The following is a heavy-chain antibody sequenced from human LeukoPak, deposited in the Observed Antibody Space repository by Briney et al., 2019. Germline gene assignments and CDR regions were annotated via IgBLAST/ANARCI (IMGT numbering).Heavy chain of an antibody. V-gene: IGHV4-34*01. D-gene: IGHD6-13*01. CDR1: GGSFSDYY. CDR2: INHSGST. CDR3: ARLGIYTSSWYRFKYFDY. Sequence: SETLSLTCGVRGGSFSDYYWSWIRQAPGKGLEWVGEINHSGSTNYNSSLKSRVTISVDTSKNQFSLKLSSVTAADTAVYYCARLGIYTSSWYRFKYFDYWGQGSLVTVSS. J-gene: IGHJ4*02.